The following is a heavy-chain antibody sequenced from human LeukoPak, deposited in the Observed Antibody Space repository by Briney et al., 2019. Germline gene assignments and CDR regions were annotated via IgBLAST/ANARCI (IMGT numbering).Heavy chain of an antibody. CDR1: GGSIRSSNW. Sequence: SGTLSLTCAVSGGSIRSSNWWSWVRQPPGKGLECIGEIYHSVRTNYNPSLKSRVTISVDKSKNQFSLKLSSVTAADTAVDYCARGGGGYSYGYELDYWGQGTLVTVSS. V-gene: IGHV4-4*02. CDR3: ARGGGGYSYGYELDY. J-gene: IGHJ4*02. CDR2: IYHSVRT. D-gene: IGHD5-18*01.